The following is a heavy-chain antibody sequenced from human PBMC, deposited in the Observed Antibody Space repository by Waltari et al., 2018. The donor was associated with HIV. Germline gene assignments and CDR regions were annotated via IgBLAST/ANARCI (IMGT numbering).Heavy chain of an antibody. Sequence: QLQLQESGPGLVKPSETLSLTCPVSGGPISSSSYYWGWIRQPPGKGLEWIGSIYYSGSTYYNPSLKSRVTISVDTSKNQFSLKLSSVTAADTAVYYCARAVQGYCSGGSCENYFDYWGQGTLVTVSS. CDR2: IYYSGST. J-gene: IGHJ4*02. V-gene: IGHV4-39*01. CDR3: ARAVQGYCSGGSCENYFDY. D-gene: IGHD2-15*01. CDR1: GGPISSSSYY.